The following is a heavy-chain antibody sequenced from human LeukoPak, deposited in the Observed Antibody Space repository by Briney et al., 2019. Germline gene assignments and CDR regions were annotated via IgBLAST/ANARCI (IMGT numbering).Heavy chain of an antibody. CDR2: INSDGSST. CDR1: GFTFSSYW. Sequence: GGSLRLSCAASGFTFSSYWMHWVRQAPGKGLVLVSHINSDGSSTTYADSVKGRFTISRDNAKNTLYLQMNSLRVDDTAVYYCARGRYSYGSFDYWGQGILVTVSS. J-gene: IGHJ4*02. D-gene: IGHD5-18*01. CDR3: ARGRYSYGSFDY. V-gene: IGHV3-74*01.